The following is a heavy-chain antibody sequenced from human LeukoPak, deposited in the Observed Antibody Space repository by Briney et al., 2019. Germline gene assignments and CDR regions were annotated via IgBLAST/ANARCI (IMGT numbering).Heavy chain of an antibody. D-gene: IGHD3-3*01. Sequence: GASVKVSCKASGYTFTGYYMHWVRQAPGQGLEWMGWINPNSGGTNYAQKFQGRVTMTRDTSISTAYMELSRLRSDDTAVYYCARERGEFWSGSHFDYWGQGTLVTVSS. CDR3: ARERGEFWSGSHFDY. CDR2: INPNSGGT. J-gene: IGHJ4*02. V-gene: IGHV1-2*02. CDR1: GYTFTGYY.